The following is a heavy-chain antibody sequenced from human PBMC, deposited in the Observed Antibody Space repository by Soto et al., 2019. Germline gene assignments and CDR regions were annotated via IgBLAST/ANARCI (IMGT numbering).Heavy chain of an antibody. CDR3: TRHVVDY. V-gene: IGHV3-73*02. CDR1: GFTFSDAA. CDR2: IRSKANNYAT. J-gene: IGHJ4*02. Sequence: EVHLVESGGGLVQPGGSLKLSCVASGFTFSDAALHWVRQASGKGLEWVGRIRSKANNYATAYAASVKGRFTISRDDSKNTAYLQMNSLKTEDTAVYYGTRHVVDYLGQGTLVTVSS.